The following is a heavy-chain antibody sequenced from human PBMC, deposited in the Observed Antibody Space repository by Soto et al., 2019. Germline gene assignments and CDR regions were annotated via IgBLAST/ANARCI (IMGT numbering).Heavy chain of an antibody. CDR1: GGSISSGGYY. CDR3: ASTPSSGYCNWFDP. D-gene: IGHD3-22*01. J-gene: IGHJ5*02. Sequence: RSLTCTVSGGSISSGGYYWSWIRQHPGKGLEWIGYIYYSGSTYYNPSLKSRVTISVDTSKNQFSLKLSSVTAADTAVYYCASTPSSGYCNWFDPWGQGTLVTVSS. V-gene: IGHV4-31*03. CDR2: IYYSGST.